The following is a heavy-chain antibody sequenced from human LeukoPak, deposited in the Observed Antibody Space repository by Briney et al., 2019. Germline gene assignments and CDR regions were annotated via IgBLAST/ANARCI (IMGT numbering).Heavy chain of an antibody. J-gene: IGHJ4*02. CDR2: IYYSGST. D-gene: IGHD3-22*01. Sequence: PSKTLSLTCTVSGGSISSYYWSWIRQPPGKGLEWIGHIYYSGSTNYNPSLKSRVTISVDTSKNQFSLKLSSVTAADTAVYYCARADSSGYYVGYWGQGTLVTVSS. CDR3: ARADSSGYYVGY. CDR1: GGSISSYY. V-gene: IGHV4-59*01.